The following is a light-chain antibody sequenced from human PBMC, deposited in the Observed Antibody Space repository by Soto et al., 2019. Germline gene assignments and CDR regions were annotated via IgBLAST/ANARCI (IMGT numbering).Light chain of an antibody. Sequence: DIVMTQSPDSLAVSLGERATINCKSSQTILYRSNNKSYLAWYQQKPGQPPKLLIYWASTRESGVPDRFTGSGSGTDFTLNISSLQAEDVAIYYRQQYYSVPRTFGQGTKVEIK. J-gene: IGKJ1*01. V-gene: IGKV4-1*01. CDR1: QTILYRSNNKSY. CDR3: QQYYSVPRT. CDR2: WAS.